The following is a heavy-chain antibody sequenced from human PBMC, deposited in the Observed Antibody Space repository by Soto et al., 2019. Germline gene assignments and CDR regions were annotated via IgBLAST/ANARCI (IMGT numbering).Heavy chain of an antibody. V-gene: IGHV4-4*07. J-gene: IGHJ4*02. D-gene: IGHD3-16*01. Sequence: QVQLQESGPGLVKAAETLSLTCTVSGGSMFSYYWSWIRQPAGKGLEWIGRIYGSGGTNYDPSLKSRVSMSLDTSKNKFTMRLTSVTAADTAVYYFAREGASSYASRHFDNWGTGTLVTFSS. CDR3: AREGASSYASRHFDN. CDR2: IYGSGGT. CDR1: GGSMFSYY.